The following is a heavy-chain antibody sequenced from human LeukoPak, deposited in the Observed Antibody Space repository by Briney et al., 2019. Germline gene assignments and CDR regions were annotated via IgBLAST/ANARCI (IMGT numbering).Heavy chain of an antibody. J-gene: IGHJ5*02. CDR3: VKHVGSRWSNNRFDP. CDR1: GFTFDSYA. CDR2: VSRFGGTT. V-gene: IGHV3-23*01. D-gene: IGHD6-13*01. Sequence: GGSLRLSCTASGFTFDSYAMSWVRQAPGKGLEWVSAVSRFGGTTYYADSANGRFTISIDNSNNTVYLQMNSLRVGDTALYYCVKHVGSRWSNNRFDPWGQGTLVTVS.